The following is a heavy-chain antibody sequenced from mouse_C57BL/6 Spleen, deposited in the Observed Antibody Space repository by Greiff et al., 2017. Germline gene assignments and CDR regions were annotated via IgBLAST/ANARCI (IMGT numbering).Heavy chain of an antibody. Sequence: VQLVESGAELVKPGASVTLSCKASGYTFTEYTIHWVKQRSGRGLEWIGWFYPGSGSLKYNEKFKDKATLTADKSSSTVYMELSRLTSEDSAVYVCARHDYGNAMDYWGQGTSVTVSS. V-gene: IGHV1-62-2*01. D-gene: IGHD1-1*01. CDR2: FYPGSGSL. J-gene: IGHJ4*01. CDR3: ARHDYGNAMDY. CDR1: GYTFTEYT.